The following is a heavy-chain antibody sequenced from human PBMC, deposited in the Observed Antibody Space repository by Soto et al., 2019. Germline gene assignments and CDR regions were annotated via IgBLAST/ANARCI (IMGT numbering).Heavy chain of an antibody. Sequence: PLGALALTCDFSGAFLNPYHLGLVRAAPGKGLEWIGNVYHTGSTDYNSSLRSRVTISVDTSKNQFSLNMNSVTAADTAVYYCARRLFGSGWTLDSWGQGALVTVSS. V-gene: IGHV4-59*13. J-gene: IGHJ4*02. D-gene: IGHD6-19*01. CDR3: ARRLFGSGWTLDS. CDR2: VYHTGST. CDR1: GAFLNPYH.